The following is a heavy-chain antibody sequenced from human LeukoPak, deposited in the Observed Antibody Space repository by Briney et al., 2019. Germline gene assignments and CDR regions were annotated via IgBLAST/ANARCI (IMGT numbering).Heavy chain of an antibody. Sequence: GGSLRLSCAASGFASSNAWMSWVRQAPGKGLEWVGRIKGKPDGGTTDYAAPVRGRFTISRDDSRNTFYLQMNSLKTEDTAVYYCATNHFGAGSWDVWGKGTTVTVSS. V-gene: IGHV3-15*01. CDR2: IKGKPDGGTT. J-gene: IGHJ6*04. CDR3: ATNHFGAGSWDV. D-gene: IGHD3-10*01. CDR1: GFASSNAW.